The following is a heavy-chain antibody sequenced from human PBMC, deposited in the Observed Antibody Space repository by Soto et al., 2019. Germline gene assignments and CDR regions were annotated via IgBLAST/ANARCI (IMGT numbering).Heavy chain of an antibody. V-gene: IGHV2-70*12. J-gene: IGHJ3*02. D-gene: IGHD4-17*01. CDR3: ARNPIWDYGDPRNAFDI. CDR2: IDWDDDK. Sequence: VSGPTLVNPTQTLTLTCALSGFSLNTNGVSVNRIRQPPGKALEWLARIDWDDDKYYNSSLKTSLTISRDSSRNQVVLTMTNMDPVDTGTYFCARNPIWDYGDPRNAFDIWGQGTSVTVSS. CDR1: GFSLNTNGVS.